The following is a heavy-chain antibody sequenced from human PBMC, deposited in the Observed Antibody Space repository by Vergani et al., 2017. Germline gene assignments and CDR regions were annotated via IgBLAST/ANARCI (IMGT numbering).Heavy chain of an antibody. CDR3: AGHSTVEWLVKLGWIDP. D-gene: IGHD6-19*01. CDR1: GASIRSSNYS. V-gene: IGHV4-39*01. CDR2: IYYSGST. Sequence: QLQLQESGPGLVKPSATLSLTCSVSGASIRSSNYSWGWIRQPPGKGLEWIASIYYSGSTYYNPSLKSRVTISVDTSKNQFSLKVSSVTAADTAVYFCAGHSTVEWLVKLGWIDPWGQGILVTVSS. J-gene: IGHJ5*02.